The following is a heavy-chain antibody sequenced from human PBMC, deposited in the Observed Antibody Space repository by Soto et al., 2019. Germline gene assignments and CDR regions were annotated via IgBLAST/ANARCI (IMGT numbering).Heavy chain of an antibody. Sequence: SETLSLTCTVSGVSISTYYWSWIRQPPGKGLEWIGYIHFSGTTNYNPSLKSRVTMSVDTSKNQFSLNLSSVTAADTAVYFCARDPVAAKLYFDYWGQGSLVTVSS. D-gene: IGHD2-15*01. V-gene: IGHV4-59*01. CDR2: IHFSGTT. CDR3: ARDPVAAKLYFDY. J-gene: IGHJ4*02. CDR1: GVSISTYY.